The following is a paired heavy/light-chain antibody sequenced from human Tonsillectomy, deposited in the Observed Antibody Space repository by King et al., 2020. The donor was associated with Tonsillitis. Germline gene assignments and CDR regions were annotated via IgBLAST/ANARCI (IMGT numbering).Light chain of an antibody. CDR2: NAS. CDR3: QQRSSWPPIT. CDR1: HNIANY. Sequence: FLTQSPATLSLSPGERATLSCRASHNIANYLAWYQQKPGQAPRLLIYNASNRATGIPARFSGSGSGTDFTLTISSLEPEDFAVYYCQQRSSWPPITFGQGTRLEIK. J-gene: IGKJ5*01. V-gene: IGKV3-11*01.
Heavy chain of an antibody. D-gene: IGHD7-27*01. J-gene: IGHJ4*02. CDR2: IYTDGST. V-gene: IGHV4-61*02. Sequence: QVQLQESGPGLVKPSQTLSLTCSVFGGSLDSGFYYWSWIRQPAGRAPEWIGRIYTDGSTDYNASLKSRVATSVDTSKNQFSLKLTSVTAADTAVYYCARGADWGYYFDYWGQGILVTVST. CDR1: GGSLDSGFYY. CDR3: ARGADWGYYFDY.